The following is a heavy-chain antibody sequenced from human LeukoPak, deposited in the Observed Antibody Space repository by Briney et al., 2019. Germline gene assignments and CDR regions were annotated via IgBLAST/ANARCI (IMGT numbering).Heavy chain of an antibody. CDR2: IYPGDSDT. V-gene: IGHV5-51*01. Sequence: KGGESLKISCKGSGYSFTSYWIGWVRQMPGKGLEWMGIIYPGDSDTRYSTSFQGQVTISADKSISTAYLQWSSLKASDTGMYYCARLTYCTNGVCYTISSAFDIWGQGPMVTVSS. D-gene: IGHD2-8*01. CDR3: ARLTYCTNGVCYTISSAFDI. CDR1: GYSFTSYW. J-gene: IGHJ3*02.